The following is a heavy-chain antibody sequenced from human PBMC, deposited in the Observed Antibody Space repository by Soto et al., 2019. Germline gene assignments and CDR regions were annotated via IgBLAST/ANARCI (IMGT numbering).Heavy chain of an antibody. CDR2: ISNAGLNI. V-gene: IGHV3-30-3*01. CDR1: GFTFSAYT. J-gene: IGHJ4*02. CDR3: AGEWSLSVVAPGY. D-gene: IGHD3-22*01. Sequence: QVQLVESGGGVVQPGRSLRLSCSASGFTFSAYTMHWVRQAPGKGLECVAAISNAGLNIHFADSVKGRFTISRDNSKNTLYLHMNSLIPDVTSVYYWAGEWSLSVVAPGYWGQGPLVTVSS.